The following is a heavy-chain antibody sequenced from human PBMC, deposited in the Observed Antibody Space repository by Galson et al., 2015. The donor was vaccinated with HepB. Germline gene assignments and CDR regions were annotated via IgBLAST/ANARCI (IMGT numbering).Heavy chain of an antibody. CDR3: ARGRYSYGWGDLDY. CDR1: GFTFSTSW. D-gene: IGHD5-18*01. Sequence: SLRLSCAASGFTFSTSWMHWVRQAPGKGLVWVSRINSHGSSTSFADSVKGRFTISRDNAKNTLFLQMNSLRAEDTAVYYCARGRYSYGWGDLDYWGPGTLVSVSS. CDR2: INSHGSST. J-gene: IGHJ4*02. V-gene: IGHV3-74*01.